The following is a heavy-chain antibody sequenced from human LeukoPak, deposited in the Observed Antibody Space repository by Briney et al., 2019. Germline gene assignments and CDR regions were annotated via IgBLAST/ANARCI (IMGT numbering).Heavy chain of an antibody. D-gene: IGHD4-17*01. CDR2: IYTGGST. CDR1: GGSISSGSLC. Sequence: SETLSLTCTVSGGSISSGSLCWSWIRQPAGKGLEWIVRIYTGGSTHYNPSRKSRVTISVDTSKNQFSLKLSSVTAADTAVYYCAREFGYAVTSLDYWGQGTLVTVSS. CDR3: AREFGYAVTSLDY. V-gene: IGHV4-61*02. J-gene: IGHJ4*02.